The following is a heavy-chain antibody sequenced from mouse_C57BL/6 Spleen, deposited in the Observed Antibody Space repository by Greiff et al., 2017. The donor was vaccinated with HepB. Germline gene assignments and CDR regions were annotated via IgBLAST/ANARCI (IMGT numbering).Heavy chain of an antibody. V-gene: IGHV1-19*01. CDR1: GYTFTDYY. Sequence: VHVKQSGPVLVKPGASVKMSCKASGYTFTDYYMNWVKQSHGKSLEWIGVINPYNGGTSYNQKFKGKATLTVDKSSSTAYMELNSLTSEDSAVYYCARGEYYGSSLNYYAMDYWGQGTSVTVSS. D-gene: IGHD1-1*01. CDR3: ARGEYYGSSLNYYAMDY. J-gene: IGHJ4*01. CDR2: INPYNGGT.